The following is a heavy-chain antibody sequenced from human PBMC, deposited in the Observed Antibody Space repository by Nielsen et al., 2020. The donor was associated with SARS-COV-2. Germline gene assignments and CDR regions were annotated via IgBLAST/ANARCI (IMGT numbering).Heavy chain of an antibody. CDR3: ARDGVVVAASRYYYYYGMDV. J-gene: IGHJ6*02. V-gene: IGHV3-21*01. CDR2: ISSSSSYI. Sequence: GESLKISCTASGFTFSSYSMNWVRQAPGKGLEWVSSISSSSSYIYYADSVKGRFTISRDNAKNSLYLQMNSLRAEDTAVYYCARDGVVVAASRYYYYYGMDVWGQGTTVTVSS. D-gene: IGHD2-15*01. CDR1: GFTFSSYS.